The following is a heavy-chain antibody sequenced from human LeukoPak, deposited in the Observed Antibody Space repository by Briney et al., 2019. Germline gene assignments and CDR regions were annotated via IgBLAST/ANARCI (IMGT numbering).Heavy chain of an antibody. J-gene: IGHJ6*02. CDR1: GFTFSSYW. CDR3: ARKLGDGYYYYYYGMDV. V-gene: IGHV3-7*01. CDR2: IKQDGSEK. D-gene: IGHD3-16*01. Sequence: QPGGSLRLSCAASGFTFSSYWMCWVRQAPGEGLERVANIKQDGSEKYYVDSVKGRFTISRDNAKNSLYLQMNSLRAEDTAVYYCARKLGDGYYYYYYGMDVWGQGTTVTVSS.